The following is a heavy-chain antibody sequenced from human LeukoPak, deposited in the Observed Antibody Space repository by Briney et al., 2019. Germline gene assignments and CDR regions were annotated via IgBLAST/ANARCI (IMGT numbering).Heavy chain of an antibody. Sequence: GASVKVSCKASGYTFTGYYMHWVRQAPGQGLEWMGWINPNSGGTNYAQKFQGRVTMTRDTSISTAYMELSRLRSDDTAVYYCARGIGYCSSTSCSDAFDIWGQGTMVTVSS. CDR1: GYTFTGYY. V-gene: IGHV1-2*02. CDR2: INPNSGGT. CDR3: ARGIGYCSSTSCSDAFDI. J-gene: IGHJ3*02. D-gene: IGHD2-2*01.